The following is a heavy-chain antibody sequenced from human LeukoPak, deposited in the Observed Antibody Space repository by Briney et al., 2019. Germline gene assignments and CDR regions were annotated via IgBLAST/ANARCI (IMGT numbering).Heavy chain of an antibody. CDR2: IYSGGST. Sequence: GGSLRLSCAASGFTVSSNYMSWVRQAPGKGLEWVSVIYSGGSTYYADSVKGRFTISRDNSKNTLYLQMNSLRPEDTAVYYCARGERNYYDSSGYLVYWGQGTLVTVSS. D-gene: IGHD3-22*01. CDR3: ARGERNYYDSSGYLVY. CDR1: GFTVSSNY. V-gene: IGHV3-53*01. J-gene: IGHJ4*02.